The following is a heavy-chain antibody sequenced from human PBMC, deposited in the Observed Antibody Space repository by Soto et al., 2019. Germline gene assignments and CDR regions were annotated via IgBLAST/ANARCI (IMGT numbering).Heavy chain of an antibody. V-gene: IGHV3-23*01. J-gene: IGHJ5*02. CDR2: IKYTGDST. CDR3: TKGGWYNGFDP. CDR1: GFTLSSDS. Sequence: GESLKISCAASGFTLSSDSMNWVRQAPGKGLEWVSTIKYTGDSTYYADSGKGRFTISRDTSNNTVSLQMNSLGAEVTAVYYCTKGGWYNGFDPWGQGTLVTVSS. D-gene: IGHD6-19*01.